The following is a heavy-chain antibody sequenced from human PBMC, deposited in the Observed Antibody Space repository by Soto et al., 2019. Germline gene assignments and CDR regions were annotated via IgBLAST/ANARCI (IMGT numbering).Heavy chain of an antibody. CDR2: ISSSSSYI. V-gene: IGHV3-21*01. Sequence: EVQLVESGGGLVKPGGSLRLSCAASGFTFSSYSMNWVRQAPGKGLEWVSSISSSSSYIYYADSVKGRFTISRDNAKNSLSLQMNSLRAEDTAVYYCARDRGGNSVGLDYWGQGTLVTVSS. CDR3: ARDRGGNSVGLDY. CDR1: GFTFSSYS. D-gene: IGHD2-15*01. J-gene: IGHJ4*02.